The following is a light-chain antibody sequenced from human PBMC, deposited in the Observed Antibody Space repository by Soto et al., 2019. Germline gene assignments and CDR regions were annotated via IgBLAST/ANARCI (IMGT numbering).Light chain of an antibody. CDR3: KQYNNFHPRIT. CDR2: GAS. CDR1: QSVSSN. Sequence: EIVMTQSPATLSVSPGERATLSCRASQSVSSNLAWYQQKPDQAPRLLIYGASTRATGIPARFSGSGSVTEFTLTIRSLRYQDFPVYYCKQYNNFHPRITFGPGTKVDIK. V-gene: IGKV3-15*01. J-gene: IGKJ3*01.